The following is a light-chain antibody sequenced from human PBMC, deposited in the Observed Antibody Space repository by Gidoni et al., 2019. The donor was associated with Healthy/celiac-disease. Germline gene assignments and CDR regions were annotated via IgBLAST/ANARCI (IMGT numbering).Light chain of an antibody. J-gene: IGLJ3*02. CDR3: SSYTSSSTWV. V-gene: IGLV2-14*01. CDR2: DVR. CDR1: SSDVGGSNY. Sequence: QSALTQPASVSGSPGKSITISCTGTSSDVGGSNYVSWYQQHPGKAPKLMIYDVRNRPSGVSNRFSGSKSGNTASLTISGLQAEDEADYYCSSYTSSSTWVFGGGTKLTVL.